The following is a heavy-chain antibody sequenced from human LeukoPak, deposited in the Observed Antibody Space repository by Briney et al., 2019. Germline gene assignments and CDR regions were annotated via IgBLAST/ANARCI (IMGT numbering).Heavy chain of an antibody. CDR1: GGSISTRSYY. Sequence: SDTLSLTCTVSGGSISTRSYYWAWIRQSPGKGLEWIGAFSSGGSAYYNPSLTSRVSISKDTSDNQFSLRLYSVTAADTAVYYCARKQTGTMYDVWGQGTQVTVSS. CDR3: ARKQTGTMYDV. J-gene: IGHJ4*02. CDR2: FSSGGSA. V-gene: IGHV4-39*07. D-gene: IGHD1-7*01.